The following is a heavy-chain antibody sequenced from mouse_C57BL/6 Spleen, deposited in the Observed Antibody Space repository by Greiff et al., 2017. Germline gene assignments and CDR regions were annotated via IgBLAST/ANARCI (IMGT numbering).Heavy chain of an antibody. J-gene: IGHJ4*01. CDR2: IDPENGDT. Sequence: EVQLQQSGAELVRPGASVKLSCTASGFNIKDDYMHWVKQRPEQGLEWIGWIDPENGDTEYASKFQGKATITADTSSNTAYLQLSSLTSEDTAVXYCTTSVTTVGAMDYWGQGTSVTVSS. D-gene: IGHD1-1*01. V-gene: IGHV14-4*01. CDR3: TTSVTTVGAMDY. CDR1: GFNIKDDY.